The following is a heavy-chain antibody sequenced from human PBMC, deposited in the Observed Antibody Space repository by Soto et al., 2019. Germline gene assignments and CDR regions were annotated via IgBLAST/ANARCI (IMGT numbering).Heavy chain of an antibody. CDR3: SRSPEVGVRGAY. V-gene: IGHV3-21*01. CDR2: ITVGSSHI. D-gene: IGHD3-16*01. CDR1: GFPVSAYN. Sequence: EVQLVESGGGLVKPGGSLRLSCTGSGFPVSAYNIIWVRQAPGKGLEWVSSITVGSSHIYQPNSMKGRFTISRDDAKNSGYLQIDSLRDEDTALYYCSRSPEVGVRGAYWGQGTLVTVSS. J-gene: IGHJ4*02.